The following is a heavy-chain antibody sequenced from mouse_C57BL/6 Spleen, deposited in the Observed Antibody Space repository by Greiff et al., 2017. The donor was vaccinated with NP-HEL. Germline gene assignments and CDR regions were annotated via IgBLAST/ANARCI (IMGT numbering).Heavy chain of an antibody. D-gene: IGHD1-1*01. CDR3: ASSPTYYGSGAMDY. V-gene: IGHV1-64*01. J-gene: IGHJ4*01. CDR1: GYTFTSYW. Sequence: QVQLQQPGAELVKPGASVKLSCKASGYTFTSYWMHWVKQRPGQGLEWIGMIHPNSGSTNYNEKFKSKATLTVDKSSSTAYMQLSSLTSEDSAVYYCASSPTYYGSGAMDYWGQGTSVTVSS. CDR2: IHPNSGST.